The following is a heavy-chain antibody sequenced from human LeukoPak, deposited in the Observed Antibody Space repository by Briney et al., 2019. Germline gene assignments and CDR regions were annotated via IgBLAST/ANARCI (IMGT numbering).Heavy chain of an antibody. J-gene: IGHJ4*02. V-gene: IGHV5-51*01. CDR2: IYPGDSDT. CDR3: SGHLYSTRGPDY. D-gene: IGHD6-13*01. Sequence: GESLKISCKGSGYSFPGYWIAWVRQMPGKGLEWMGIIYPGDSDTRYSPSLQGQVTISVDKSINTAYLQWSSLKASDTAMYYCSGHLYSTRGPDYWGQGTLVTVSS. CDR1: GYSFPGYW.